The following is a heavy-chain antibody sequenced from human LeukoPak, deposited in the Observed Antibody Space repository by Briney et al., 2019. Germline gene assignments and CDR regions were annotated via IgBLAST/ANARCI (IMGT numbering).Heavy chain of an antibody. CDR1: GGSISSYY. D-gene: IGHD5-12*01. CDR3: AREVAWLDYGMDV. Sequence: SETLSLTYTVSGGSISSYYWSWIRQPPGKGLEWMGYIYYSGSTNYNPSLKSRVTISVDTSKNQFSLRRSSVTAADTAVYYCAREVAWLDYGMDVWGQGTTVTVPS. CDR2: IYYSGST. J-gene: IGHJ6*02. V-gene: IGHV4-59*01.